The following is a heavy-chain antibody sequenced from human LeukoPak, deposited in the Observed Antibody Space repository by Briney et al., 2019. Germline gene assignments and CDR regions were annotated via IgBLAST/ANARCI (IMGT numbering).Heavy chain of an antibody. D-gene: IGHD3-10*01. CDR3: ARGGWFFDP. CDR1: GFTFSSYW. CDR2: IKQDGSEK. Sequence: GGSLRLSCAASGFTFSSYWMSWVRQAPGKGPEWVANIKQDGSEKYYVDSVKGRFTISRDNAKNSLFLQMNNLRAEDTAVYHCARGGWFFDPWGQGTLVTVSS. V-gene: IGHV3-7*05. J-gene: IGHJ5*02.